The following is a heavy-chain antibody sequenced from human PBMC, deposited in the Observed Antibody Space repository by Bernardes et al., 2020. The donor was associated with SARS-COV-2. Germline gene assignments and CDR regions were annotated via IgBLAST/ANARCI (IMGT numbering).Heavy chain of an antibody. D-gene: IGHD3-9*01. Sequence: GSLRLSCAASGFTFSSYWMSWVRQAPGKGLEWVANIKGDGSQISSVDSVRGRFTISRDNARNLLYLQMSSLRAEDTAVYYCARDVGGTDWRFGFDVWGPGTLVHVSS. J-gene: IGHJ3*01. CDR2: IKGDGSQI. V-gene: IGHV3-7*01. CDR3: ARDVGGTDWRFGFDV. CDR1: GFTFSSYW.